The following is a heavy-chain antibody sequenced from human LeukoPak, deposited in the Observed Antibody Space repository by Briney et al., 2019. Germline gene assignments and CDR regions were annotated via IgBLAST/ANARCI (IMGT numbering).Heavy chain of an antibody. CDR3: ARDRAGLGLLDF. V-gene: IGHV4-30-2*01. Sequence: SETLSLTCTVSGGPISSGGFSWAWIRQPPGKGLEWIGYIFQSGSPSYNPSPRSRVTISVDTSTNQFSLRLNSVTAADTAMYYCARDRAGLGLLDFWGQGTMVIVFS. J-gene: IGHJ3*01. CDR2: IFQSGSP. CDR1: GGPISSGGFS. D-gene: IGHD1-26*01.